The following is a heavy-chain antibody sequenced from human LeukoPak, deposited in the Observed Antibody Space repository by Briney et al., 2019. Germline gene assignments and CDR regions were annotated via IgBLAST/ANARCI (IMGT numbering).Heavy chain of an antibody. CDR2: INSGSSTI. CDR1: GFTLGSYS. D-gene: IGHD1-1*01. CDR3: ARVLLERPGIDSFDM. Sequence: PGGSLRLSCGAFGFTLGSYSMDWVRQAPGKGLEWVSHINSGSSTIYYADSVKGRFTISRDNAGNSLYLQMNSLRAEDTAVHYCARVLLERPGIDSFDMWGQGTMVTVSS. J-gene: IGHJ3*02. V-gene: IGHV3-48*01.